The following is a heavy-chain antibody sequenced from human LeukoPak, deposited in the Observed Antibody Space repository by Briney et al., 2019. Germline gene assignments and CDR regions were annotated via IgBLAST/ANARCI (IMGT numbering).Heavy chain of an antibody. Sequence: GGSLRLSCAASGFTFRNHVMAWVRQTPGKGLEWVSSIVGDGSASFYSDSVKGRFAVSRDNSMDTLFLHMQSLRAEDAAFYYCARGKAAGLLDWFDPWGQGTLVTVSS. V-gene: IGHV3-23*01. CDR2: IVGDGSAS. J-gene: IGHJ5*02. D-gene: IGHD6-13*01. CDR3: ARGKAAGLLDWFDP. CDR1: GFTFRNHV.